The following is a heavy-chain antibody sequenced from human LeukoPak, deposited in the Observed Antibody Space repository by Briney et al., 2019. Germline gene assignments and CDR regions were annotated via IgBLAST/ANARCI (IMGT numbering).Heavy chain of an antibody. CDR2: ISGSGGST. V-gene: IGHV3-23*01. J-gene: IGHJ6*02. Sequence: PGGSLRLSCAASGFTFSSYAMSWVRQAPGKGLEWASAISGSGGSTYYADSVKGRFTISSDNSKNTLYLQMNSLRAEDTAVYYCAKTSWDIVVVPAAIYYYYYGMDVWGQGTTVTVSS. CDR1: GFTFSSYA. CDR3: AKTSWDIVVVPAAIYYYYYGMDV. D-gene: IGHD2-2*01.